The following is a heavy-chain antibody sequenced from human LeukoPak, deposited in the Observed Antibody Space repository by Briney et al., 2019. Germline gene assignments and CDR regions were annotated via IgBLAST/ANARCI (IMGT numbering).Heavy chain of an antibody. CDR3: ARDQEGFDY. CDR2: IYPRDGST. Sequence: ASVKVSCKASGYTFTSNYIHWVRQAPGQGLEWMGMIYPRDGSTSYAQKFQGRVTVSRDTSTSTVHMELSGLRSEDTAVYYCARDQEGFDYWGQGTLVTVSS. CDR1: GYTFTSNY. V-gene: IGHV1-46*01. J-gene: IGHJ4*02.